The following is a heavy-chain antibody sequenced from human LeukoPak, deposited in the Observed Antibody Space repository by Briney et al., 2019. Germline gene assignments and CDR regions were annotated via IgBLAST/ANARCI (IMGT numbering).Heavy chain of an antibody. CDR2: ISWDGGST. J-gene: IGHJ4*02. V-gene: IGHV3-43*01. CDR3: AKDDSGSYYGVDY. D-gene: IGHD1-26*01. CDR1: GVFFDDYT. Sequence: GGSLRLSCAASGVFFDDYTMHWVRQAPGKGLEWVSLISWDGGSTYYADSVKGRFTISRDNSKNSLYLQMNSLRTEDTALYYCAKDDSGSYYGVDYWGQGTLVTVSS.